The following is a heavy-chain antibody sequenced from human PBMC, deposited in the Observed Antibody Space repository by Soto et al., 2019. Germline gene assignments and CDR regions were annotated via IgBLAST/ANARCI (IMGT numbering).Heavy chain of an antibody. CDR2: IIPIFGTA. D-gene: IGHD3-16*01. V-gene: IGHV1-69*01. Sequence: QVQLVQSGAEVKKPGSSVKVSCKASGSTFSSYAISWVRQAPGQGLEWMGGIIPIFGTANYAQQFQGRVTITADESTSTAYMELSSLRSEDTAVYYCARELELTGGYYWGQGTLVTVSS. CDR3: ARELELTGGYY. J-gene: IGHJ4*02. CDR1: GSTFSSYA.